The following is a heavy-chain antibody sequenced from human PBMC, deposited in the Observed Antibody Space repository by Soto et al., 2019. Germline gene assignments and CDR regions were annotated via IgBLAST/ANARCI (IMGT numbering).Heavy chain of an antibody. CDR3: AKGDDILTGPVIDY. D-gene: IGHD3-9*01. V-gene: IGHV3-23*01. CDR2: IRGGGGST. Sequence: EVQLLESGGGLVQPGGSLGPSGAAPGFTFSVYAMGWVRRVPGRGLEGVSAIRGGGGSTYYADSVKGRFTISRDNSKNTLYLQMNSLRAEDTAVYYCAKGDDILTGPVIDYWGQGTLVTVSS. J-gene: IGHJ4*02. CDR1: GFTFSVYA.